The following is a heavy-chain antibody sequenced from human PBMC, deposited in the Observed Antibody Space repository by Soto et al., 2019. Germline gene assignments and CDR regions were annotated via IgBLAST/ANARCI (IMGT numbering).Heavy chain of an antibody. V-gene: IGHV4-34*01. CDR1: GGSFSGYY. CDR3: ARSHSGYCTNGVCETDTVVDY. J-gene: IGHJ4*02. CDR2: INHSGST. D-gene: IGHD2-8*01. Sequence: PSETLSLTCAVYGGSFSGYYWSWIRQPPGKGLEWIGEINHSGSTNYNPSLKSRVTISVDTSKNQFSLKLSSVTAADTAVYYCARSHSGYCTNGVCETDTVVDYWGQGTLVTVSS.